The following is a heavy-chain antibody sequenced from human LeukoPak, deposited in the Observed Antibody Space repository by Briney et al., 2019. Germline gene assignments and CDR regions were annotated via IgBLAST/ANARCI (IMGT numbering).Heavy chain of an antibody. CDR1: GGSISSYY. Sequence: SETLSLTCTVSGGSISSYYWSWIRQPPGKGLEWIGYIYYSGSTNYNPSLKSRVTISVDTSKNQFSLKLSSVTAADTAVYYSARGSQGWGAFDYWGQGTLVTVSS. CDR2: IYYSGST. CDR3: ARGSQGWGAFDY. V-gene: IGHV4-59*01. J-gene: IGHJ4*02. D-gene: IGHD1-26*01.